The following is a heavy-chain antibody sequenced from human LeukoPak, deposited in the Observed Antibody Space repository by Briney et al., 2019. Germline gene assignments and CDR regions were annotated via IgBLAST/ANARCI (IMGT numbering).Heavy chain of an antibody. J-gene: IGHJ3*02. CDR1: GFTFSSYW. Sequence: GGSLRLSCAASGFTFSSYWMHWVRQAPGKGLVWVSRINAYGSSTNYADSVKGRFTISRDNAKNTVYLQMNSLSAEDTAMYCCTFSSYGDHVGVDAFDMWGQGTMVTVSS. CDR2: INAYGSST. D-gene: IGHD4-17*01. CDR3: TFSSYGDHVGVDAFDM. V-gene: IGHV3-74*01.